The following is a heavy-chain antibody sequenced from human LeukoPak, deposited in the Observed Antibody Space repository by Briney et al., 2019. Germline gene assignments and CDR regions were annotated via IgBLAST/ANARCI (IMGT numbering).Heavy chain of an antibody. CDR3: ARGLFLSGYLDAFDI. Sequence: GGSLRLSCAASGFTFSNYWMIWVRQAPGKGLEWVSLIYNDGRTYYADSVKGRCTISRDNLKNVLYLQMNSLKVEDTALYYCARGLFLSGYLDAFDIWGQGTVVTVSS. CDR2: IYNDGRT. D-gene: IGHD3-22*01. J-gene: IGHJ3*02. V-gene: IGHV3-53*01. CDR1: GFTFSNYW.